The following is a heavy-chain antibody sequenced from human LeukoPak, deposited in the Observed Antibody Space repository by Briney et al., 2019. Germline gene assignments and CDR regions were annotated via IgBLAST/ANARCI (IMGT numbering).Heavy chain of an antibody. D-gene: IGHD4-11*01. V-gene: IGHV3-48*01. CDR2: IRSSGTEM. CDR1: GFTFSTDP. J-gene: IGHJ4*02. Sequence: GGSLRLSCAASGFTFSTDPMNWVRRAPGKGLEWLSNIRSSGTEMYYAESVKGRFTISRGNSKNTLYLQMNSLRAEDTAVYYCAKTVAFDYWGQGTLVTVSS. CDR3: AKTVAFDY.